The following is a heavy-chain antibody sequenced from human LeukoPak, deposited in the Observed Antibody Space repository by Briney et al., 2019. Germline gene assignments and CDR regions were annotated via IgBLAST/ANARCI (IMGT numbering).Heavy chain of an antibody. V-gene: IGHV1-18*01. CDR1: GYTFSNFG. CDR3: ARDGTSTDDY. J-gene: IGHJ4*02. Sequence: ASVKVSCKASGYTFSNFGISWVRQAPGRGLEWMGWISGNNDNPNYGQKFQGRFTVTSDSSTRTAYMELERLRSDDTAVYYCARDGTSTDDYWGQGTLVTVSS. CDR2: ISGNNDNP. D-gene: IGHD2-2*01.